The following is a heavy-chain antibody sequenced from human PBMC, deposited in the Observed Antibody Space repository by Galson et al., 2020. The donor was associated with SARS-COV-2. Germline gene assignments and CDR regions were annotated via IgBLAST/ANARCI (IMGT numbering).Heavy chain of an antibody. CDR2: ISSSGSTI. CDR3: ARDMRSAAGYSYYYYGMDV. J-gene: IGHJ6*02. Sequence: NSGGSLRLSCAASGFTFSDYYMSWIRQAPGKGLEWVSYISSSGSTIYYADSVKGRFTISRDNAKNSLYLQMNSLRAEDTAVYYCARDMRSAAGYSYYYYGMDVWGQGTTVTVSS. V-gene: IGHV3-11*01. D-gene: IGHD6-13*01. CDR1: GFTFSDYY.